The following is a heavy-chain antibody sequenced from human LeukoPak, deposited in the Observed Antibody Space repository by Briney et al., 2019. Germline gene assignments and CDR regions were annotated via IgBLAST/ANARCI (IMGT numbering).Heavy chain of an antibody. J-gene: IGHJ4*02. CDR3: GRDATYDSSGYGDY. CDR2: LYSSGST. CDR1: GDSISNYY. Sequence: SETLSLTCSVSGDSISNYYWSWIRQSAGKGLEWIGRLYSSGSTDYNPSLKSRVTMSVDTSKNQFSLKLSSVTAADTALYYCGRDATYDSSGYGDYWGQGTLVTVSS. D-gene: IGHD3-22*01. V-gene: IGHV4-4*07.